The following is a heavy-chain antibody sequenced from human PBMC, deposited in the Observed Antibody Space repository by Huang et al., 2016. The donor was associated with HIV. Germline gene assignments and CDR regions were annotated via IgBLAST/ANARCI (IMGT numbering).Heavy chain of an antibody. Sequence: QLQLQESGPGLVKPSETLSLTCTVSGGSIRSDNYYWGWIRQPPGKGLEGIGSIYYMGGTDYNPSPKRRVTITVDTSKNHFSLRMRSVTAADTAVYYCARLPGSITMIRGVITDPYWGQGTLVTVSS. D-gene: IGHD3-10*01. CDR3: ARLPGSITMIRGVITDPY. V-gene: IGHV4-39*02. CDR1: GGSIRSDNYY. J-gene: IGHJ4*02. CDR2: IYYMGGT.